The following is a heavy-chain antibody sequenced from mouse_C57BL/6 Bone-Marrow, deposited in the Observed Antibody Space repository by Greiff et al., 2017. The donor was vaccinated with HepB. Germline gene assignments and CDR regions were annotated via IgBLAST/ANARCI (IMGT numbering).Heavy chain of an antibody. CDR2: IWSGGST. Sequence: VQLQESGPGLVQPSQSLSITCTVSGFSFTSYGVHWVRQSPGKGLEWLGVIWSGGSTDYNAAFISRLSISKDNSKSQVFFKMNRLQADDTAIYYCARKGDGAWFAYWGQGTLVTVSA. CDR1: GFSFTSYG. CDR3: ARKGDGAWFAY. V-gene: IGHV2-2*01. J-gene: IGHJ3*01. D-gene: IGHD2-3*01.